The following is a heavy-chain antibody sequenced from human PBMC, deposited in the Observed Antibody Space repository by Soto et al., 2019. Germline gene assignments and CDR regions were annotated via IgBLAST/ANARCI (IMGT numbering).Heavy chain of an antibody. CDR2: TYYSGST. V-gene: IGHV4-39*01. CDR3: ARGIGSPNWFDH. CDR1: GDSISSSIYY. Sequence: XASLSLTCTVSGDSISSSIYYWGGFRQPPGKGLEWIGSTYYSGSTHYNPSLKSRVTISVDTSKNQFSLKLSSVTAADTAVYYCARGIGSPNWFDHWGQGTLVT. D-gene: IGHD2-21*01. J-gene: IGHJ5*02.